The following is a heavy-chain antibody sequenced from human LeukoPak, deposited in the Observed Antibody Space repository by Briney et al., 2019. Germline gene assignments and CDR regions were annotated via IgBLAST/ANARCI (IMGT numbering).Heavy chain of an antibody. CDR2: IESSGDM. J-gene: IGHJ2*01. Sequence: GRSLRLSCAASGFTVSGNHMSWVRQSPEKGLEWVAIIESSGDMVYANSVKGRFTISRDNSKNTVSLQLNSLRAENTAMYYCARATYSRYWYFDPWGRGTLVTVSS. V-gene: IGHV3-66*01. D-gene: IGHD1-26*01. CDR1: GFTVSGNH. CDR3: ARATYSRYWYFDP.